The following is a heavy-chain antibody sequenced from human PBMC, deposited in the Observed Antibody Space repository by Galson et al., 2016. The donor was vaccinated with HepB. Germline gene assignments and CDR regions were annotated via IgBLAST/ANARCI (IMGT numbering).Heavy chain of an antibody. V-gene: IGHV3-48*02. J-gene: IGHJ4*02. CDR1: GFTFSRYS. D-gene: IGHD3-16*01. CDR3: TREGLSGEPLDY. CDR2: ISDSGSTT. Sequence: SLRLSCAASGFTFSRYSTNWVRQVPGKGLEWVSYISDSGSTTYYVDSVKGRFTISRDNAKNSLYLQMNSLRDEDTAVYYCTREGLSGEPLDYWGQGTLVTVSS.